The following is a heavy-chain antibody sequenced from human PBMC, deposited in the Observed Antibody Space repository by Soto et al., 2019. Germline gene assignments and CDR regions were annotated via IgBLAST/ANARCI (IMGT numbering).Heavy chain of an antibody. V-gene: IGHV4-34*01. CDR3: ARKEGWLVPAAIRNWFDP. D-gene: IGHD2-2*02. CDR1: GGSFSGYY. CDR2: INHSGST. J-gene: IGHJ5*02. Sequence: TSETLSLTCAVYGGSFSGYYWSWIRQPPGKGLEWIGEINHSGSTNYNPSLKSRVTISVDTSKNQFSLKLSSVTAADTAVYYCARKEGWLVPAAIRNWFDPWGQGTLVTVSS.